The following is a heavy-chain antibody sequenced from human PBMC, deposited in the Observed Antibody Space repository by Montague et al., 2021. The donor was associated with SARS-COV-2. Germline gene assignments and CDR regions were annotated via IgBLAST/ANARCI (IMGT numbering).Heavy chain of an antibody. Sequence: SETLSLTCTVSGGSISSSYWSWFRQPPGKGLEWIGYISVSGSTNYNPSLTSRITMSVDTSKNQFSLKVNSVTAADTAVYYCARHYSATLPAVYWGQGTLVTVSS. CDR3: ARHYSATLPAVY. CDR2: ISVSGST. J-gene: IGHJ4*02. CDR1: GGSISSSY. D-gene: IGHD2-15*01. V-gene: IGHV4-59*08.